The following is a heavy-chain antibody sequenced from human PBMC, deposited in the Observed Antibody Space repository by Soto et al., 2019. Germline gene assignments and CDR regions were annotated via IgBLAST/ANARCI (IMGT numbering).Heavy chain of an antibody. V-gene: IGHV3-7*03. CDR1: GLTFSSSF. CDR2: INQDGGGT. CDR3: ARYFRGSGRYFFDY. D-gene: IGHD6-19*01. Sequence: WGSLKLSSVACGLTFSSSFMGWVRQAPGRGLEWVANINQDGGGTYYVDSVEGRFTISRDNAKDSLYLQMNSLRGEDTAVYYCARYFRGSGRYFFDYWGQGTLVSV. J-gene: IGHJ4*02.